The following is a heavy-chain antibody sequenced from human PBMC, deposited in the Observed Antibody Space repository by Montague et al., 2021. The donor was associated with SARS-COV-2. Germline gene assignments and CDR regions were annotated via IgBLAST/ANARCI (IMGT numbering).Heavy chain of an antibody. Sequence: SETLSLTCAVSGGSIGSINWWSWVRQPPGKGLEWIGEINHIGTTNYNPSLTSRVTISLDKSKSHFSLYLSSVTAADTAVYYCARGMQREDSWGQGTLVTVSS. D-gene: IGHD3-10*01. J-gene: IGHJ4*02. CDR3: ARGMQREDS. CDR2: INHIGTT. CDR1: GGSIGSINW. V-gene: IGHV4-4*02.